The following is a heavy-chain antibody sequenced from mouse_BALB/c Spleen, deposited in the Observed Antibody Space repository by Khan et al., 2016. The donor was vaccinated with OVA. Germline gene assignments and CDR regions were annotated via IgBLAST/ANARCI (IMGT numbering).Heavy chain of an antibody. J-gene: IGHJ2*01. V-gene: IGHV3-2*02. CDR3: ARSVTITTVVATDFEY. D-gene: IGHD1-1*01. CDR2: ISYSGRT. Sequence: EVQLQESGPGLVKPSQSLSLTCTVTGYSITSDYAWNWIRQFPGNKLEWMGYISYSGRTSYNPSLKSRISITRDTSKNQFFLQLNSVTTEDTATYYCARSVTITTVVATDFEYWGQGTTLTVSS. CDR1: GYSITSDYA.